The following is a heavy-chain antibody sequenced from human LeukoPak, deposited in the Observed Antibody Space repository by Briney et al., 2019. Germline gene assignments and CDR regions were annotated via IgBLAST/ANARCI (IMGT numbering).Heavy chain of an antibody. D-gene: IGHD3-16*01. Sequence: PSETLSLTCTVSGGSISRSRYYWGWIRRPPGKGLDWIGSIYYSGSTYYNPSLKSRVTVSVDTSKNQFSLELTSVTAADAAVFYCVRGSTLRHYQYWGQGILVTVSS. CDR2: IYYSGST. J-gene: IGHJ4*02. V-gene: IGHV4-39*01. CDR3: VRGSTLRHYQY. CDR1: GGSISRSRYY.